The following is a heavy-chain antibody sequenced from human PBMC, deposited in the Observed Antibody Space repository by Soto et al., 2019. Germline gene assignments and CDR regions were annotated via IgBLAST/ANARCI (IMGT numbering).Heavy chain of an antibody. J-gene: IGHJ4*02. Sequence: PGGSLRLSCAASGFTFSDYYMSWIRQAPGKGLEWVSYISGSRSYKHYADSVEGRFTLSRDNAKNSLYLQMNSLRAEDTAVYYCARRHSSAWYFDFWGQGTLVTVSS. CDR3: ARRHSSAWYFDF. CDR2: ISGSRSYK. D-gene: IGHD6-19*01. V-gene: IGHV3-11*06. CDR1: GFTFSDYY.